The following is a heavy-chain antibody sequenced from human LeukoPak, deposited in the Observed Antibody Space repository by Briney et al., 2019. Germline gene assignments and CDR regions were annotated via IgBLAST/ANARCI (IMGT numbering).Heavy chain of an antibody. J-gene: IGHJ4*02. CDR2: INHSGST. V-gene: IGHV4-34*01. Sequence: SETLSLTCAVYGGSFSGYYWSWIRQPPGKGLEWIEEINHSGSTNYNPSLKSRVTISVDTSKNQFSLKLNSVAAADTAVYYCAKTWIQVEFDYWGQGTLVTVSS. CDR1: GGSFSGYY. D-gene: IGHD5-18*01. CDR3: AKTWIQVEFDY.